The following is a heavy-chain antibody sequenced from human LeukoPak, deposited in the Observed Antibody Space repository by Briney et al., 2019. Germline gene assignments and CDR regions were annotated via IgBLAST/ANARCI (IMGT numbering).Heavy chain of an antibody. J-gene: IGHJ4*02. Sequence: GGSLRLSCAASGFTFSGSAMHWVRQASGKGLEWVGRIRSKANSYATAYAASVKGRFTVSRDDSKNTAYLQMNGLKTEDTAVYYCTRPLGTRGVTKDYWGQGTLVTVSS. CDR3: TRPLGTRGVTKDY. V-gene: IGHV3-73*01. D-gene: IGHD3-10*01. CDR1: GFTFSGSA. CDR2: IRSKANSYAT.